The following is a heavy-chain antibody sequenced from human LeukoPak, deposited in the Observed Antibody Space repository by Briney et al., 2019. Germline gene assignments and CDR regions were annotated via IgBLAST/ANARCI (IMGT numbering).Heavy chain of an antibody. Sequence: GGSLRLSCAASGFTFSDYYMSWIRQAPGKGLEWVSYISGSGSTIYYADSVKDRFTISRDNAKNSLYLQMNGLRAEDTAVYYCARQTYSYDSSGFDYWGQGTLVTVSS. D-gene: IGHD3-22*01. J-gene: IGHJ4*02. CDR1: GFTFSDYY. CDR3: ARQTYSYDSSGFDY. CDR2: ISGSGSTI. V-gene: IGHV3-11*01.